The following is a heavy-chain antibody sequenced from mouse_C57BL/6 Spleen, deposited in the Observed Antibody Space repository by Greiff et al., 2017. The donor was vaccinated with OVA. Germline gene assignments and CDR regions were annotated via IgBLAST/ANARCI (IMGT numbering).Heavy chain of an antibody. CDR2: ISSGSSTI. CDR1: GFTFSDYG. J-gene: IGHJ2*01. CDR3: ARPYYYGSSYFDY. V-gene: IGHV5-17*01. Sequence: EVQVVESGGGLVKPGGSLKLSCAASGFTFSDYGMHWVRQAPETGLEWVAYISSGSSTIYYADTVKGRFTISRDNAKNTLCLQLTSLRSEDTAMYYCARPYYYGSSYFDYWGQGTTLTVSS. D-gene: IGHD1-1*01.